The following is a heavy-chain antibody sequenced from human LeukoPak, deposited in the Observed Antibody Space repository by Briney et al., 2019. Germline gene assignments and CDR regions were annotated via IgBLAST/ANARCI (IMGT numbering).Heavy chain of an antibody. CDR2: ISSSGSTI. Sequence: GGSLRLSCAASGFTFSDYYMSWIRQAPGKGLEWVSYISSSGSTIYYADSVKGRFTISRDNAKNSLYLQMNSLRAEDTAVYYCHGVVVVPAAILGWFDPWGQGTLVTVSS. CDR3: HGVVVVPAAILGWFDP. J-gene: IGHJ5*02. CDR1: GFTFSDYY. D-gene: IGHD2-2*02. V-gene: IGHV3-11*04.